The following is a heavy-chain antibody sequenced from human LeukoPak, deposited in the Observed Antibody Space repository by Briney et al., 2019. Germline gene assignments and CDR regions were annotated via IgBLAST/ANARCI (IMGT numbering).Heavy chain of an antibody. D-gene: IGHD6-13*01. V-gene: IGHV4-34*01. J-gene: IGHJ6*02. CDR3: SRVGGPLYSSSWYPAYYYYGMDV. Sequence: SETLSLTCAVYGGSFSGYYWSWIRQPPGKGLEWIGEINHSGSTNYNPSLKSRVTISVDTSKYQFSLKLSSVTSADTAVYYCSRVGGPLYSSSWYPAYYYYGMDVWGQGTTVTVSS. CDR2: INHSGST. CDR1: GGSFSGYY.